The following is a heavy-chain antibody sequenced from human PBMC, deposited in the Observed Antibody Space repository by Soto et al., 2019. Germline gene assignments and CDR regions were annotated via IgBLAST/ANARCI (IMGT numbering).Heavy chain of an antibody. Sequence: SETLSLTCTVSGGSISSYYWSWIRQPPGKGLEWIGYIYYSGSTNYNPSLKSRVTISVDTSKNQFSLKLSSVTAADTAVYYCARHPNRYFDWLLWFDPWGQGTLVTVPQ. CDR2: IYYSGST. CDR3: ARHPNRYFDWLLWFDP. V-gene: IGHV4-59*08. J-gene: IGHJ5*02. CDR1: GGSISSYY. D-gene: IGHD3-9*01.